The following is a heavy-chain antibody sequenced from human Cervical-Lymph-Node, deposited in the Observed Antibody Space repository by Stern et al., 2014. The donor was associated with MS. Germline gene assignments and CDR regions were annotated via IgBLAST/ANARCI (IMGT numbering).Heavy chain of an antibody. Sequence: EVQLVESGAELKKPGESLRISCKGSGYSLTNTWIGWVRQMPGKGLERMGDIYACDSEPKCSPSFQGQVSISADKSIKTAYLQWSSLKASDTAMYYCARGRGIALRPDYWGQGTLVTVSS. J-gene: IGHJ4*02. V-gene: IGHV5-51*01. CDR2: IYACDSEP. CDR3: ARGRGIALRPDY. CDR1: GYSLTNTW. D-gene: IGHD6-13*01.